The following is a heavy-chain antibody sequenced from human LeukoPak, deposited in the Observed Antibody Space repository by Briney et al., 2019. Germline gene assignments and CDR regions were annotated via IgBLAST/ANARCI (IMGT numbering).Heavy chain of an antibody. Sequence: SETLSLTCTVSGGSISSYYWSWIRQPPGKGLEWIGYIYYSGSTNYNPSLKGRVTISVDTSKNQFSLKLSSVTAADTAVHYCARAGGYCSSTSCYANENNWFDPWGQGTLVTVSS. CDR1: GGSISSYY. CDR2: IYYSGST. V-gene: IGHV4-59*01. CDR3: ARAGGYCSSTSCYANENNWFDP. J-gene: IGHJ5*02. D-gene: IGHD2-2*01.